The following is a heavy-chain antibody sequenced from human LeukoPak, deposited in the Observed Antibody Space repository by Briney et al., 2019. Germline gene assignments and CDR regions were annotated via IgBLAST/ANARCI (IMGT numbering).Heavy chain of an antibody. Sequence: GGSLRLSCAASGFTFSSYSMNWVRQAPGKGLEWVSSISSSSSYIYYADSMKGRFTISRDNAKNSLYLQMNSLRAEDTAVYYCARDRQQLVDYWGQGTLATVSS. CDR2: ISSSSSYI. J-gene: IGHJ4*02. CDR3: ARDRQQLVDY. D-gene: IGHD6-13*01. CDR1: GFTFSSYS. V-gene: IGHV3-21*01.